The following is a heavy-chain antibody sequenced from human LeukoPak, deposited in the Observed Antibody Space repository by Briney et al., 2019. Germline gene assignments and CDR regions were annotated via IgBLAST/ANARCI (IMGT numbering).Heavy chain of an antibody. D-gene: IGHD3-22*01. CDR2: ISGSGGST. V-gene: IGHV3-23*01. CDR1: GFTFSSYA. CDR3: AKGPELLLPGRYRYYYYGMDV. Sequence: GGSLRLSCAASGFTFSSYAMSWVRQAPGKGLEWVSAISGSGGSTYYADSVKGRFTISRDNSKNTLYLQMNSLRAEDTAVYYCAKGPELLLPGRYRYYYYGMDVWGQGTTVTVSS. J-gene: IGHJ6*02.